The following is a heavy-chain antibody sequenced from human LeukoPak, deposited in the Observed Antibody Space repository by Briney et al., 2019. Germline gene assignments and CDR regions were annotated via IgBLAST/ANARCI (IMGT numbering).Heavy chain of an antibody. J-gene: IGHJ4*02. D-gene: IGHD1-26*01. CDR1: GGTFSSYA. V-gene: IGHV1-69*05. CDR2: IILIFGTA. Sequence: SVKVSCKASGGTFSSYAISWVRQAPGQGLEWMGRIILIFGTANYAQKFQGRVTITTDESTSTAYMELSSLRSEDTAVYYCARSSHPPLGPGGSYSDFDYWGQGTLVTVSS. CDR3: ARSSHPPLGPGGSYSDFDY.